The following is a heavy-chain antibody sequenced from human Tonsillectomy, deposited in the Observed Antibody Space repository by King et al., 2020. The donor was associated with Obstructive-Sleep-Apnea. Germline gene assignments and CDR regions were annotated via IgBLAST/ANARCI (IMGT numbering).Heavy chain of an antibody. CDR1: GFTFSRYA. CDR2: ISSNGGST. Sequence: VQLVESGGGLVQPGGSLRLSCSASGFTFSRYAMHWVRQAPGKGLEYVSAISSNGGSTYYADSAKGRFTISRDNSKNTVYVQMSSLRAEDTAVYYCVKDLGGNTGYDYRGYFDYWGQGILVTVSS. CDR3: VKDLGGNTGYDYRGYFDY. V-gene: IGHV3-64*05. J-gene: IGHJ4*02. D-gene: IGHD5-12*01.